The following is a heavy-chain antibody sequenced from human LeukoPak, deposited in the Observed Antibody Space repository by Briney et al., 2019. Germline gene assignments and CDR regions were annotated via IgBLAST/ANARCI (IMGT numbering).Heavy chain of an antibody. Sequence: GASVKVSCEASGGTFSSYAISWVRQAPGQGLEWMGRIIPIFGIANYAQKFQGRVTITADKSTSTAYMELSSLRSEDTAVYYCARGGSGSYYTSFDYWGQGTLVTVSS. CDR1: GGTFSSYA. CDR2: IIPIFGIA. J-gene: IGHJ4*02. CDR3: ARGGSGSYYTSFDY. D-gene: IGHD3-10*01. V-gene: IGHV1-69*04.